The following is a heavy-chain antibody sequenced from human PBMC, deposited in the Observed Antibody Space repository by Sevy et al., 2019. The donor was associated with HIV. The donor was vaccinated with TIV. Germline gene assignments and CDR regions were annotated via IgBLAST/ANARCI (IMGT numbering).Heavy chain of an antibody. CDR3: AKDRRRAAAGTYDY. CDR1: GFTFSSYA. D-gene: IGHD6-13*01. V-gene: IGHV3-23*01. CDR2: ISGSGGST. J-gene: IGHJ4*02. Sequence: GGCLRLSCAASGFTFSSYAMSWVRQAPGKGLEWVSAISGSGGSTYYADSVKGRFTISRDNSKNTLYLQMNSLRAEDTAVYYCAKDRRRAAAGTYDYWGQGTLVTVSS.